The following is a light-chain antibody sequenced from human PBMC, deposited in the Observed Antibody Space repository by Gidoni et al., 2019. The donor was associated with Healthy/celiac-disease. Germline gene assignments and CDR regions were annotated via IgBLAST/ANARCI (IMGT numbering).Light chain of an antibody. V-gene: IGKV1-39*01. CDR2: AAS. J-gene: IGKJ5*01. CDR3: QQSYSKIT. Sequence: DIQMTQSPSSLSASVGDRVTITCRASQSISSYLNWYQQKPGKAPKLLIYAASSLQSGVPSRFSGSGSGTDFTLTISSLQPEDFATYYCQQSYSKITFXXXTRLGIK. CDR1: QSISSY.